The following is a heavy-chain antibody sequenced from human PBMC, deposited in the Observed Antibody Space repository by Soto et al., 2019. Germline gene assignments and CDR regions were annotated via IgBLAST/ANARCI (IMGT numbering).Heavy chain of an antibody. Sequence: ASVKVSCKASGYTFISYTMHWVRQAPGQGLEWMGWITPGNGATKYPQNFQDSVTFTRDTSASTAYMELSSLTSEDTAVYYCARYLSGAANAFDIWGQGTMVTVSS. CDR1: GYTFISYT. D-gene: IGHD6-25*01. J-gene: IGHJ3*02. CDR3: ARYLSGAANAFDI. V-gene: IGHV1-3*01. CDR2: ITPGNGAT.